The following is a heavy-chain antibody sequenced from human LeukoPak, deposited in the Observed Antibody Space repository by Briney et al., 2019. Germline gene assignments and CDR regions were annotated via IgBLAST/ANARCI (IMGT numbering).Heavy chain of an antibody. CDR3: ARGYCSSTGCSHLGFDP. D-gene: IGHD2-2*01. CDR2: IIPIFGTA. CDR1: GGTFSSYA. Sequence: SVKVPCKASGGTFSSYAISWVRQAPGQGLEWMGGIIPIFGTANYAQKFQGRVTITADESTSTAYMELSSLRSEDTAVYYCARGYCSSTGCSHLGFDPWGQGTLVTVSS. V-gene: IGHV1-69*13. J-gene: IGHJ5*02.